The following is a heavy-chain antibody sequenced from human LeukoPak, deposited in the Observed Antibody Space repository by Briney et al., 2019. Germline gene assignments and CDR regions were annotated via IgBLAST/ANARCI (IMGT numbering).Heavy chain of an antibody. CDR1: GFTFSSYA. CDR3: AKGDYYDSSGYYYFLSGSFDY. CDR2: FSGSGGST. D-gene: IGHD3-22*01. J-gene: IGHJ4*02. Sequence: GGSLRLSCAASGFTFSSYAMSWVRQAPGKGREWVSSFSGSGGSTYYADSLKGRFTISRDNSKNTLYLQMNSLRAEDTAVYYCAKGDYYDSSGYYYFLSGSFDYWGQGTLVTVSS. V-gene: IGHV3-23*01.